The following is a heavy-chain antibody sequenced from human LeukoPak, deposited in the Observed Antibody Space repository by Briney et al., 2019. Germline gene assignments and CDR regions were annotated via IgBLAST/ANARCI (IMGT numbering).Heavy chain of an antibody. CDR3: ARSGGYSGIACDI. V-gene: IGHV5-10-1*01. J-gene: IGHJ3*02. Sequence: LGESLNIPCKASGYTFTSYSITWLRQIPGKGLKWMGRIDTSESYTNYSPSFQGHVSILADKSISTDYLQWNSVEASDTAMYYCARSGGYSGIACDIWGQGTMVTVS. D-gene: IGHD4-23*01. CDR1: GYTFTSYS. CDR2: IDTSESYT.